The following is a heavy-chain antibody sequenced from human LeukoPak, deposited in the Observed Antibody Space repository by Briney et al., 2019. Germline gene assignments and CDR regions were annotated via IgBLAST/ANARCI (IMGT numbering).Heavy chain of an antibody. D-gene: IGHD6-19*01. Sequence: SETLSLTCAVSGGSFSGYYWSWVRQPPGKGLEWIGSIYHSGSTYYNPSLKSRVTISVDTSKNQFSLKLSSVTAADTAVYYCAKDLLARQWLVLSVYMDVWGKGTTVTVSS. CDR1: GGSFSGYY. J-gene: IGHJ6*03. V-gene: IGHV4-34*01. CDR3: AKDLLARQWLVLSVYMDV. CDR2: IYHSGST.